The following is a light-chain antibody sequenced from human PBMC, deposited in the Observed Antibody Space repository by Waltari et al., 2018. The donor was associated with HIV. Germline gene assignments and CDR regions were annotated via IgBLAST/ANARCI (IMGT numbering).Light chain of an antibody. V-gene: IGLV1-47*01. CDR3: VVWDDTLRGVI. CDR1: TSNIGSNS. CDR2: RNN. Sequence: SVLTQPPSASGTPGQRVTISCSGSTSNIGSNSVFWYQHLPGTAPKLLIPRNNQRRSWFPDRFSGSTSGTSAFLAISGLRSEDEAEYYCVVWDDTLRGVIFGGVTKVAVL. J-gene: IGLJ2*01.